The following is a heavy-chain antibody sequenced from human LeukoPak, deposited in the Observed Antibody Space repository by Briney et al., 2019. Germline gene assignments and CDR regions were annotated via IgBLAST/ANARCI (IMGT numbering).Heavy chain of an antibody. Sequence: PGGSLRVSCAASGFTFSSCAMSWVRQAPGKGLEWVSAISGSGGSTYYAGSVKGRFTISRDNSKNTLFLQMNSLRAEDTAVYYCAKGTYSSSPRDNWGQGTLVTVSS. CDR1: GFTFSSCA. CDR2: ISGSGGST. V-gene: IGHV3-23*01. J-gene: IGHJ4*02. CDR3: AKGTYSSSPRDN. D-gene: IGHD6-6*01.